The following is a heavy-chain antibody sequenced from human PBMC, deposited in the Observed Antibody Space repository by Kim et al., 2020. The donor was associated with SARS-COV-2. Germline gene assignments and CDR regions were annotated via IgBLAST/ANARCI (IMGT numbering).Heavy chain of an antibody. CDR3: ARLGGITGTTVGGAFDI. CDR2: IIPTFGTA. D-gene: IGHD1-20*01. Sequence: SVKVSCKASGGTFSSYAISWVRQAPGQGLEWMGGIIPTFGTANYAQKFQGRVTITADESTSTAYMELSSLRSEDTAVYYCARLGGITGTTVGGAFDIWGQGTMVTVSS. CDR1: GGTFSSYA. J-gene: IGHJ3*02. V-gene: IGHV1-69*13.